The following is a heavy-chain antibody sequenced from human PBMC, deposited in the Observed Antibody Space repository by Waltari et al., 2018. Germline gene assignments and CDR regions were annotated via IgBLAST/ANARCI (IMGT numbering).Heavy chain of an antibody. D-gene: IGHD6-13*01. Sequence: EVQLVQSGAEVKKPGESLKISCKGSGYSFIDYRIGWVRQMPGKGLEWMGNIFPGDSDTRYNPSFQGQVTISADKSTSTAYLQWSSLKASDTAMYYCARCIRISSSWYWFDPWGQGTLVTVSS. J-gene: IGHJ5*02. V-gene: IGHV5-51*01. CDR3: ARCIRISSSWYWFDP. CDR1: GYSFIDYR. CDR2: IFPGDSDT.